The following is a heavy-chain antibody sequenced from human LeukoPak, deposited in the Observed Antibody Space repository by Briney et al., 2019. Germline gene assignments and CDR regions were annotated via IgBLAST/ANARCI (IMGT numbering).Heavy chain of an antibody. V-gene: IGHV4-59*08. CDR3: ARGPRIVVVPAAIYWFDP. CDR1: GGSISSYY. Sequence: PSETLSLTCTVSGGSISSYYWSWIRQPPGKGLEWIGYIYYSGSTNYNPPLKSRVTISVDTSKNQFSLKLSSVTAADTAVYYCARGPRIVVVPAAIYWFDPWGQGTLVTVSS. J-gene: IGHJ5*02. CDR2: IYYSGST. D-gene: IGHD2-2*02.